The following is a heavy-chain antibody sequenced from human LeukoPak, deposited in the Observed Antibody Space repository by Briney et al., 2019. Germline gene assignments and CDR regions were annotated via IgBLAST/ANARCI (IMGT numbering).Heavy chain of an antibody. J-gene: IGHJ4*02. CDR1: GGSISSYY. V-gene: IGHV4-59*01. D-gene: IGHD1-14*01. CDR3: ASIPGGGGTGY. CDR2: IYYSGST. Sequence: SETLSLTCTVSGGSISSYYWIWIRRPPGKALEWIGYIYYSGSTNYNPSLKRRVTISVETSKNQFSLTLSSVTAADTAVYYCASIPGGGGTGYWGQGTLVTVSS.